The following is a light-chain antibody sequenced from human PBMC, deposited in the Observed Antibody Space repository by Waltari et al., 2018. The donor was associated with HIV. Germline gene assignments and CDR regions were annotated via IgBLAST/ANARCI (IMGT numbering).Light chain of an antibody. V-gene: IGKV2-30*01. CDR3: MQGSHWPPA. CDR2: MVS. CDR1: HSLVYSDGKTY. Sequence: VVMTQSPLSLPVSPGQSASISCRSSHSLVYSDGKTYLMWFYQRPGQAPRRLIHMVSDRESGVPDRITDSGSGSDFTLEISRVEAGDVGVYYCMQGSHWPPAFGLGTKLEIK. J-gene: IGKJ2*01.